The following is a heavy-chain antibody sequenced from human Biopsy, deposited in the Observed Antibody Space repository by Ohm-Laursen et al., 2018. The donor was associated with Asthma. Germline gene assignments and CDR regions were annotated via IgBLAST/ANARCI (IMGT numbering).Heavy chain of an antibody. J-gene: IGHJ4*01. CDR2: ISHGGQTQ. CDR3: AKRRGYSDFNDFDY. Sequence: RSLRLSCAASGFTFSRYAIHWVRQAPGKGLEWVAVISHGGQTQHYAESVKGRFALSRDNSQNTLYLQMISLRTDDTAVYYCAKRRGYSDFNDFDYWGHGTLVTVSS. CDR1: GFTFSRYA. V-gene: IGHV3-30*18. D-gene: IGHD4-11*01.